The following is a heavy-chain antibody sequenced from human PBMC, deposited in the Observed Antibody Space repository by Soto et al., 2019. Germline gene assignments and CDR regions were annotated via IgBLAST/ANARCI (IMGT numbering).Heavy chain of an antibody. V-gene: IGHV3-23*01. Sequence: EVQLLESGGGLVQPGGSLRLSCAASGFTFTKYAMSWVRQAPGKGLEWVSAISASGGTTYYADSVKGRFTISRDNSKNTLYLHMNSLRAEDTAVYYCAKLAAAGLFTYNWFDPWGQGTLVTVSS. CDR1: GFTFTKYA. CDR2: ISASGGTT. J-gene: IGHJ5*02. CDR3: AKLAAAGLFTYNWFDP. D-gene: IGHD6-13*01.